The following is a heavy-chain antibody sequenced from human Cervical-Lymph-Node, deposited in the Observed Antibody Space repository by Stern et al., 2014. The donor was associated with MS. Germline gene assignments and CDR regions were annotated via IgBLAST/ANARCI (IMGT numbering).Heavy chain of an antibody. J-gene: IGHJ4*02. CDR1: GGSISSSYY. CDR2: IDDTGRT. CDR3: VRQVTVRSRFDY. Sequence: QVQLQESGPGLVKPSETLSRTCTVSGGSISSSYYWGWIRQSSGKGLEWIGSIDDTGRTFYNPSLKSRVTISVDTSNNQFSLQLSSVTAADTAVYYCVRQVTVRSRFDYWGQGTLVTVSS. D-gene: IGHD4-11*01. V-gene: IGHV4-39*01.